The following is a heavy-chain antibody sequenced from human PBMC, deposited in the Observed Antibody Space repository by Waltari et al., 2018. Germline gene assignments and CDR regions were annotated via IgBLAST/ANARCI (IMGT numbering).Heavy chain of an antibody. J-gene: IGHJ6*02. CDR3: ARLWSGPNFGMDV. D-gene: IGHD3-3*01. CDR1: GYTFTSSY. V-gene: IGHV1-46*01. CDR2: INPRGGNT. Sequence: QVQLVQSGAEVKKPGASVKVSCKASGYTFTSSYIHGVRKAPGQGLEWMGIINPRGGNTTYAQKFQGRVTMTRDTSTSTVYMEVSSLRSEDTAVYYCARLWSGPNFGMDVWGQGTTVTVSS.